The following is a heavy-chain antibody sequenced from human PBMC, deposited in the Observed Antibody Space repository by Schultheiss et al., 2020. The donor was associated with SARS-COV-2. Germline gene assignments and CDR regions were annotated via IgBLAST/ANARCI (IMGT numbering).Heavy chain of an antibody. CDR1: GGTFSSYA. J-gene: IGHJ6*02. CDR3: ARPPGGLHLGELSSKSAHYYYYYGMDV. D-gene: IGHD3-16*02. V-gene: IGHV1-2*04. CDR2: INPNSGGT. Sequence: ASVKVSCKASGGTFSSYAISWVRQAPGQGLEWMGWINPNSGGTNYAQKFQGWVTITSDRSVSTAYMELSSLRSEDTAVYYCARPPGGLHLGELSSKSAHYYYYYGMDVWGQGTTVTVSS.